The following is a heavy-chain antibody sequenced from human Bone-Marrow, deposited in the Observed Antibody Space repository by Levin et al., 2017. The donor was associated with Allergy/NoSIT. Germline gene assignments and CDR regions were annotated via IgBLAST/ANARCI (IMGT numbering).Heavy chain of an antibody. J-gene: IGHJ6*02. CDR1: GYTFTTYY. CDR3: AREVVPAAVKYDYFYGLDV. V-gene: IGHV1-46*01. Sequence: ASVKVSCKTSGYTFTTYYLHWVRQAPGQGLEWMGIIDPSGGRTTYAKKFQGRVAVTTDTSINTVYMELSNLTSDDTAVYYCAREVVPAAVKYDYFYGLDVWGQGTTVVVSS. CDR2: IDPSGGRT. D-gene: IGHD2-2*01.